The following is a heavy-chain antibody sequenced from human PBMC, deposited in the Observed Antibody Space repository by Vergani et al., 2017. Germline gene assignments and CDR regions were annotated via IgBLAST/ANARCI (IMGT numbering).Heavy chain of an antibody. CDR1: EYSFGNYW. J-gene: IGHJ4*02. CDR3: ARYTSYTDS. D-gene: IGHD2-2*02. Sequence: EVELVQSGPEMRKPGESLKISCKGSEYSFGNYWIGWVRQMPGKGLEWMGIIYPADSDTRYSPSFQGQVTISADKSNSTAFLQWDSLKASDTALYYCARYTSYTDSWGQGTLVTVSS. V-gene: IGHV5-51*03. CDR2: IYPADSDT.